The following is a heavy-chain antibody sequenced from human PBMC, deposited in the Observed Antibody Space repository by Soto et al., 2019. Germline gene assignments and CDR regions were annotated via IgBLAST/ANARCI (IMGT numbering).Heavy chain of an antibody. J-gene: IGHJ3*02. CDR2: IYYSGST. D-gene: IGHD2-2*01. V-gene: IGHV4-31*03. CDR3: ARVRGHEHCSSTSCLDAFDI. Sequence: QVQLQESGPGLVKPSQTLSLTCTVSGGSISSGGYYWSWIRQHPGKGLEWIGYIYYSGSTYSNPSLKSRVTISVDASKNQFSLKLSAVTAADTAVYYCARVRGHEHCSSTSCLDAFDIWGQGTMVTVSS. CDR1: GGSISSGGYY.